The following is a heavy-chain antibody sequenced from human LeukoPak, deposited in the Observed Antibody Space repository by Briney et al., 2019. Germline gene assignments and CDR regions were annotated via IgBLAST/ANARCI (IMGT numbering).Heavy chain of an antibody. Sequence: ASVKVSCKASGYTFTTLDINWVRQATGQGLEWMGWISAYNGNTNYAQKLQGRVTMTRDTSTSTVYMELSSLRSEDTAVYYCARDLHQRTTNTIYGDYGWWFDPWGQGTLVTVSS. CDR2: ISAYNGNT. D-gene: IGHD4-17*01. CDR1: GYTFTTLD. CDR3: ARDLHQRTTNTIYGDYGWWFDP. V-gene: IGHV1-18*01. J-gene: IGHJ5*02.